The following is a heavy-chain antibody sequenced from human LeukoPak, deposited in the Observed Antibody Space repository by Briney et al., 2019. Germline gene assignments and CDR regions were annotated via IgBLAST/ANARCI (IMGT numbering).Heavy chain of an antibody. CDR3: ARESSDGSGSFDY. D-gene: IGHD3-10*01. V-gene: IGHV1-2*06. Sequence: ASVKVSCKASGFTFTDYYMHWVRQAPGQGLEWMGRINPNNGGTNYAQKFQGRVTMTRDTSISTAYMGLNRLRSDDTAVYYCARESSDGSGSFDYWGQGTLVTVSS. J-gene: IGHJ4*02. CDR2: INPNNGGT. CDR1: GFTFTDYY.